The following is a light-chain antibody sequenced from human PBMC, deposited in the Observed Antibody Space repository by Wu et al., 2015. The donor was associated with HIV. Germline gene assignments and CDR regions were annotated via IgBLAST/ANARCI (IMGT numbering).Light chain of an antibody. CDR2: GAS. J-gene: IGKJ2*01. CDR3: QHWEI. CDR1: QSLSSSY. Sequence: IVLTQSPGTLSLSPGERATLSCRASQSLSSSYLAWYQQKPGQAPRLLIYGASSRATGIPERFSGSGSGTDFTLTISRLEPEDFAVYYCQHWEIFGQGTKLEI. V-gene: IGKV3-20*01.